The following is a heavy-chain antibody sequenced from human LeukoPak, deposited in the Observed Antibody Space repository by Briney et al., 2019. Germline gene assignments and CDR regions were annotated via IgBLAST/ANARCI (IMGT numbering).Heavy chain of an antibody. V-gene: IGHV4-34*01. CDR1: GGSFSGYY. D-gene: IGHD5-18*01. CDR3: ATQVDTAVPYFDY. CDR2: INHSGST. Sequence: SETLSLTCAVYGGSFSGYYWSWIRKPPGKGLEGIGEINHSGSTNYNPSLKSRVTISVDTSKNQFSLKLSSVTAADTAVYYCATQVDTAVPYFDYWGQGTLVTVSS. J-gene: IGHJ4*02.